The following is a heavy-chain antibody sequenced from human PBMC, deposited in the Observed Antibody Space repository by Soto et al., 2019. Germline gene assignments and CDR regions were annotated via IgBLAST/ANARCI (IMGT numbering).Heavy chain of an antibody. V-gene: IGHV3-30*18. CDR1: GFTFSSYG. CDR2: ISYDGSNK. D-gene: IGHD7-27*01. J-gene: IGHJ6*02. CDR3: AKRERALTEYYYYYYGMDV. Sequence: GGSLRLSCAASGFTFSSYGMHWVRQAPGKGLEWVAVISYDGSNKYYADYVKGRFTISRDNSKNTLYLQMNSLRAEDTAVYYCAKRERALTEYYYYYYGMDVWGQGTTVTVSS.